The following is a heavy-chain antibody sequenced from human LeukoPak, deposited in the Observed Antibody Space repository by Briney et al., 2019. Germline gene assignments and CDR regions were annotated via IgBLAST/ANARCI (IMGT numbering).Heavy chain of an antibody. CDR1: GFTFSSYW. J-gene: IGHJ5*02. Sequence: PSGGSLRLSCAASGFTFSSYWMHWVRQAPGKGLVWVSRINSDGSSTSYADSVRGRFTISRDNAKNTLYLQMNSLRAEDTAVYYCARDQFTDWFDPWGQGTLVTVSS. CDR3: ARDQFTDWFDP. CDR2: INSDGSST. V-gene: IGHV3-74*01.